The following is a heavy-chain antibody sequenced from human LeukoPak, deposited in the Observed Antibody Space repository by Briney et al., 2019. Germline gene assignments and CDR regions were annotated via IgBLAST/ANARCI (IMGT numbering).Heavy chain of an antibody. V-gene: IGHV1-69*06. Sequence: ASVKVSYKASGGTFSSYAISWVRQAPGQGLKWMGGIIPIFGTANYAQKFQGRVTITADKSTSTAYMELSSLRSEDTAVYYCARVKDWNGGDAFDIWGQGTMVTVSS. J-gene: IGHJ3*02. CDR1: GGTFSSYA. D-gene: IGHD1-1*01. CDR3: ARVKDWNGGDAFDI. CDR2: IIPIFGTA.